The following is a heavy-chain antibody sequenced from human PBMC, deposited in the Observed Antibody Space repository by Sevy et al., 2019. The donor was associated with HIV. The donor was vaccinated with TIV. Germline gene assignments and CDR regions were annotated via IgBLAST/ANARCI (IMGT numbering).Heavy chain of an antibody. CDR1: GFTFDMYW. Sequence: GGSLRLSCDASGFTFDMYWMQWVRQAPGKGLEWVANIRQDGNEIYYAASVRGRFTISRDNAKGSLYLQMNNLRVEDTATYYCARRSFDLWGQGTLVTFSS. J-gene: IGHJ4*02. V-gene: IGHV3-7*03. CDR3: ARRSFDL. CDR2: IRQDGNEI.